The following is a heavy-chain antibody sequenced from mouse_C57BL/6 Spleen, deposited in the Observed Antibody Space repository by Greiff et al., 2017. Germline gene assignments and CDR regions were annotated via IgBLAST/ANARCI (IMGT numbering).Heavy chain of an antibody. Sequence: QVQLQQPGAELVMPGASVKLSCKASGYTFPSYWMHWVKQRPGQGLEWIGEIDPSDSYTNYNQKFKGKSTLTVDKSSSTAYMQLSSLTSEDSAVYYCARRGGTRIFDYWGQGTTLTVSS. CDR2: IDPSDSYT. J-gene: IGHJ2*01. CDR3: ARRGGTRIFDY. CDR1: GYTFPSYW. V-gene: IGHV1-69*01. D-gene: IGHD4-1*01.